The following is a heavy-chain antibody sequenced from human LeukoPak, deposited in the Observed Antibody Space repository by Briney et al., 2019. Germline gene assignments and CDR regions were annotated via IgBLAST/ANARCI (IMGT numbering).Heavy chain of an antibody. J-gene: IGHJ4*02. CDR2: ISSSSSYI. CDR3: AREVRHGYGIDY. Sequence: PGGSLRLSCAASGFTFSSYSMNWVRQAPGKGLEWVSSISSSSSYIYYADSVKGRFTISRDNAKNSLYLQMNSLRAEDTAVYYCAREVRHGYGIDYWGQGTLVTVSS. CDR1: GFTFSSYS. V-gene: IGHV3-21*01. D-gene: IGHD5-24*01.